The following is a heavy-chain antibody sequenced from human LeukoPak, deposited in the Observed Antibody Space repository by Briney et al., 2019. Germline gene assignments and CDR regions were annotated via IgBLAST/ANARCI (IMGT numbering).Heavy chain of an antibody. Sequence: ASVKVSCKASNYTFTSYGISWVRQAPGQGLEWMAWVNAYNGDTNYAQKLQGRVTLTTETSTSTAYMELRSLRSDDTAVYYCARVSRQWLVRSHFDYWGQGTLVTVSS. J-gene: IGHJ4*02. D-gene: IGHD6-19*01. CDR1: NYTFTSYG. CDR3: ARVSRQWLVRSHFDY. CDR2: VNAYNGDT. V-gene: IGHV1-18*01.